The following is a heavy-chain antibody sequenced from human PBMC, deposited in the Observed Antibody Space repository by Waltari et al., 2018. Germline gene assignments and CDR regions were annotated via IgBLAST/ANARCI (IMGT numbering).Heavy chain of an antibody. D-gene: IGHD4-17*01. CDR3: AKDDYGDEYFQH. J-gene: IGHJ1*01. CDR1: GYTFSAYA. V-gene: IGHV3-33*05. CDR2: ISHDATKK. Sequence: QVQLVESGGGVVQHGGSLRLSCTASGYTFSAYAMHWVRQAPGKGLEWVALISHDATKKNYAQSLQGRFTISRDNSRNTLYLEINNVRVADTALYYCAKDDYGDEYFQHWGQGTLVTVSS.